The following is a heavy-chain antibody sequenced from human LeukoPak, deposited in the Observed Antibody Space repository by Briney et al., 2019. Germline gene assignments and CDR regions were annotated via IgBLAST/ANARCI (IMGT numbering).Heavy chain of an antibody. D-gene: IGHD2-15*01. Sequence: KPSETLSLTCTVSGGSISSYYWSWIRQPPGKGLEWIGYIYYSGSTNYSPSLKSRVTISVDTSKNQFSLKLSSVTAADTAVYYCAGGGYCSGGSCYTTWGAFDIWGQGTMVTVSS. J-gene: IGHJ3*02. CDR3: AGGGYCSGGSCYTTWGAFDI. CDR2: IYYSGST. CDR1: GGSISSYY. V-gene: IGHV4-59*01.